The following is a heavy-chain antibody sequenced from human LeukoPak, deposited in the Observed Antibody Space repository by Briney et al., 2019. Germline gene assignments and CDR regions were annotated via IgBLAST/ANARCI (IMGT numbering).Heavy chain of an antibody. J-gene: IGHJ4*02. Sequence: GGSLRLSCSASGFTFSSYAMHSVRQAPGKGLEYVSAISSNGGSTYYADSVKGRFTISRDNSKNTLYLQMSSLRAEDTAVYYCVKRSHIVVVPAATGLDYWGQGTLVTGSS. D-gene: IGHD2-2*01. CDR2: ISSNGGST. CDR1: GFTFSSYA. V-gene: IGHV3-64D*06. CDR3: VKRSHIVVVPAATGLDY.